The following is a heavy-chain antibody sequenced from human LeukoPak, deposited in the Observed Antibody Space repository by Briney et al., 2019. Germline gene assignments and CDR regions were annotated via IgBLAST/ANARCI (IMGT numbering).Heavy chain of an antibody. CDR1: GYTFTSYG. CDR3: ARDGEYSSGWYLPASYYYYGMDV. CDR2: ISAYNGNT. D-gene: IGHD6-19*01. Sequence: ASVKVSCKASGYTFTSYGISWVRQAPGQGLEWMGWISAYNGNTNYAQKLRGRVTMTTDTSTSTAYMELRSLRSDDTAVYYCARDGEYSSGWYLPASYYYYGMDVWGQGTTVTVSS. J-gene: IGHJ6*02. V-gene: IGHV1-18*01.